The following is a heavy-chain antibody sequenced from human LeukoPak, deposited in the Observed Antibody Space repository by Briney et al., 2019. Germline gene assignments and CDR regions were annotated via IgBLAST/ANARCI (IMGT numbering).Heavy chain of an antibody. J-gene: IGHJ4*02. CDR1: GGTFTSYD. Sequence: ASVKVSCKASGGTFTSYDINWVRQATGQGLEWMGWMNPNSGNTGYAQKFQGRVTITRNTSISTAYMELSSLRSEDTAVYYCARGLYSSSWYFYYWGQGTLVTVSS. CDR3: ARGLYSSSWYFYY. V-gene: IGHV1-8*03. D-gene: IGHD6-13*01. CDR2: MNPNSGNT.